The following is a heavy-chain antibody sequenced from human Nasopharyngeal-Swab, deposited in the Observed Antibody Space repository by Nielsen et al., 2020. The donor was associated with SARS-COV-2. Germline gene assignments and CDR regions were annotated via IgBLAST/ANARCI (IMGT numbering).Heavy chain of an antibody. D-gene: IGHD3-10*01. J-gene: IGHJ4*02. CDR3: ARGLGEVADY. Sequence: GESLKISCAASGFTFSSYAMSWVRQAPGKGLEWVSAISGNGGSTYYADSVKGRFTISRDNARNSLYLQMNSLRAEDTAVYYCARGLGEVADYWGQGALVTVSS. CDR2: ISGNGGST. V-gene: IGHV3-23*01. CDR1: GFTFSSYA.